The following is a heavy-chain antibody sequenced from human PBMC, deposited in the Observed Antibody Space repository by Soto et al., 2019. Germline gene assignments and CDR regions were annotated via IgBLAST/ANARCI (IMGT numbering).Heavy chain of an antibody. J-gene: IGHJ6*02. CDR1: GYTFTSYA. CDR2: INAGNGNT. CDR3: ARGKNPMGTWFGEDFRMDV. V-gene: IGHV1-3*01. D-gene: IGHD3-10*01. Sequence: GASVKVSCKASGYTFTSYAMHWVRQAPGQRLEWMGWINAGNGNTKYSQKFQGRVTITRDTSASTAYMELSSLRSEDTAVYYCARGKNPMGTWFGEDFRMDVWGQGTTVTVSS.